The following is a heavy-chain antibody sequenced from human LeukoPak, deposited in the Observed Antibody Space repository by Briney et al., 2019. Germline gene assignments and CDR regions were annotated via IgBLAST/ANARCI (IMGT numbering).Heavy chain of an antibody. CDR2: INPSGGST. J-gene: IGHJ4*02. CDR1: GYTFTSYY. D-gene: IGHD6-25*01. CDR3: ARAPSREQRQDY. V-gene: IGHV1-46*01. Sequence: ASVKVSCKASGYTFTSYYVHWVRQAPGQGLEWMGIINPSGGSTTYAQKFQGRVTMTMDTSTSTVYMELSSLRSEDMAVYYCARAPSREQRQDYWGQGTLVTVAS.